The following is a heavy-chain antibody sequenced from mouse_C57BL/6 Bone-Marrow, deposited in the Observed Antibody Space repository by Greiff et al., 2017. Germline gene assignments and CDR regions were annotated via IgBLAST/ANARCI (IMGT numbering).Heavy chain of an antibody. D-gene: IGHD1-1*01. CDR3: ARSITTVFDY. CDR1: GYAFSSSW. CDR2: IYPGDGDT. Sequence: QVQLQQSGPELVKPGASVKISCKASGYAFSSSWMNWVKQRPGKGLEWIGRIYPGDGDTNYNGKFKGKATLTADKSSSTAYMQLSSLPSEDSAVYFCARSITTVFDYWGQGTTLTVSS. V-gene: IGHV1-82*01. J-gene: IGHJ2*01.